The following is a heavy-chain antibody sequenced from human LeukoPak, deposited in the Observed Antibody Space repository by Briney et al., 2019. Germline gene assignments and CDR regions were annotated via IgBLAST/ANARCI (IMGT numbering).Heavy chain of an antibody. CDR1: GYTFTTYD. Sequence: ASVKVSCKASGYTFTTYDFTWGRQAPGQGLECMVWISSSDVNRNYAQKLQGRVTMTTDTSTSTAYMALRSLRSADTAVYYCARSSGWYAPAIDYWGQGTLVTASS. D-gene: IGHD6-19*01. V-gene: IGHV1-18*01. CDR2: ISSSDVNR. CDR3: ARSSGWYAPAIDY. J-gene: IGHJ4*02.